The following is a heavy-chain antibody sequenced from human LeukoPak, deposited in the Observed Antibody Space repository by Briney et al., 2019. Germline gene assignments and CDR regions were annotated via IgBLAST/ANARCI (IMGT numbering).Heavy chain of an antibody. CDR1: GFTFSTYW. J-gene: IGHJ5*02. Sequence: GSLRLSCAASGFTFSTYWMSWVRQAPGKGLEWVANINEDGSEKYYVDSVKGRFTISRDNAKNLLYLQMNSLRAEDTAVYYCARDRGDTFDPWGQGTLVTVSS. D-gene: IGHD4-17*01. V-gene: IGHV3-7*03. CDR3: ARDRGDTFDP. CDR2: INEDGSEK.